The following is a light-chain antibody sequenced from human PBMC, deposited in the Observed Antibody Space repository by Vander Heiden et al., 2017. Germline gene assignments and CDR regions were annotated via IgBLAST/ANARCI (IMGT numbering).Light chain of an antibody. CDR3: MQALQTPLT. CDR2: SGS. V-gene: IGKV2-28*01. CDR1: QSPLPSIGYTH. Sequence: DSVMTQSPLSLPVPPGDPASISCRSSQSPLPSIGYTHLDWAVQKPGPSPQLLISSGSNRASGAPDRCSGSGSGTYSTLKSSRVEAEDVGVYYCMQALQTPLTFGGGTRVEIK. J-gene: IGKJ4*01.